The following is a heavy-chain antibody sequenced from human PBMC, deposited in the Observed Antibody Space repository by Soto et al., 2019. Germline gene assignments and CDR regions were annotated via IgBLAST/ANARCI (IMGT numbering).Heavy chain of an antibody. J-gene: IGHJ4*02. V-gene: IGHV4-59*01. Sequence: SETLSLTCSVSVSSISGSYWSCIRHSPGKGLEWLGYVYYTGSTNYSHSLRSRVSISVDTSKNEFSLRLSSVTAADTAVYFCARSVAVPGAHIDYWGQGTQVTVSS. D-gene: IGHD6-19*01. CDR2: VYYTGST. CDR1: VSSISGSY. CDR3: ARSVAVPGAHIDY.